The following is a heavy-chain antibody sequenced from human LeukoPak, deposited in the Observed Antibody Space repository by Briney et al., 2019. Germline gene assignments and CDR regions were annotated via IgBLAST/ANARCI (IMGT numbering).Heavy chain of an antibody. D-gene: IGHD3-10*01. CDR3: ARLKLDYGSGSYSKYYFDY. CDR1: GYTFTKSY. CDR2: ITPNNGNI. V-gene: IGHV1-18*04. Sequence: GASVKASCKASGYTFTKSYIHWVRQAPGQRLEWMGWITPNNGNINYAQKFQGRFTMTTDTSTTTAYMELRSLRSDDTAVYYCARLKLDYGSGSYSKYYFDYWGQGTLVTVSS. J-gene: IGHJ4*02.